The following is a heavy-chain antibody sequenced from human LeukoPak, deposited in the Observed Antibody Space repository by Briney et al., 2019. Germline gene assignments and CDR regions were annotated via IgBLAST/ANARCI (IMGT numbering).Heavy chain of an antibody. D-gene: IGHD3-22*01. CDR3: ARFCYDSGENRPRWESASFDI. CDR2: INHSGST. Sequence: PSETLSLTCAVYGGSFSGYYWSWIRQPPGKGLEWIGEINHSGSTNYNPSLKSRVTISVDTSKNQFSLKLSSVTAADTAVYYCARFCYDSGENRPRWESASFDIWGQGTMVTVSS. V-gene: IGHV4-34*01. CDR1: GGSFSGYY. J-gene: IGHJ3*02.